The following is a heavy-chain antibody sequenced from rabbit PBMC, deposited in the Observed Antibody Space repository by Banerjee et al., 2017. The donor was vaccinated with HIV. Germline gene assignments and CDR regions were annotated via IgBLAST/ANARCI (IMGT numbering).Heavy chain of an antibody. J-gene: IGHJ2*01. D-gene: IGHD1-1*01. Sequence: QEQLEESGGDLVKPEGSLTLTCTASGFSFRNKYVMCWVRQAPGKGLEWIGSIYTSSGRTYYASWAKGRSTISKTSSTTVTLQMTSLTAADTATYFCGRDRDGSGNYWGISGVWGPGTLVTVS. CDR1: GFSFRNKYV. CDR2: IYTSSGRT. CDR3: GRDRDGSGNYWGISGV. V-gene: IGHV1S45*01.